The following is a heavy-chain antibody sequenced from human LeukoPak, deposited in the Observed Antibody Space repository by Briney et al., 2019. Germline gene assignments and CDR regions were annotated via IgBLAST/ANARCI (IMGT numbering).Heavy chain of an antibody. CDR2: FYSGDAT. V-gene: IGHV3-53*01. CDR3: ATGEDYYHWYLDL. CDR1: SFTVGSKY. J-gene: IGHJ2*01. Sequence: GGSLTLSCAASSFTVGSKYMNWVRGAPGKGLEWVSIFYSGDATYYADSVKCRFTVSRDDSKNTLYLQMNSLRADDTAIYCCATGEDYYHWYLDLWGRGTLVTVSA. D-gene: IGHD3-22*01.